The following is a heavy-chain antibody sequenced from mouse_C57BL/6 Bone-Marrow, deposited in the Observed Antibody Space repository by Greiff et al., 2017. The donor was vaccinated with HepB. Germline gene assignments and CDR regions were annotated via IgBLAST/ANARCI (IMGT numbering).Heavy chain of an antibody. CDR3: ARDVYDGYYEGAMDY. D-gene: IGHD2-3*01. V-gene: IGHV7-1*01. CDR2: SRNKANDYTT. Sequence: EVKLMESGGGLVQSGRSLRLSCATSGFTFSDFYMEWVRQAPGKGLEWIAASRNKANDYTTEYSASVKGRFIVSRDTSQSILYLQMNALRAEDTAIYYCARDVYDGYYEGAMDYWGQGTSVTVSS. J-gene: IGHJ4*01. CDR1: GFTFSDFY.